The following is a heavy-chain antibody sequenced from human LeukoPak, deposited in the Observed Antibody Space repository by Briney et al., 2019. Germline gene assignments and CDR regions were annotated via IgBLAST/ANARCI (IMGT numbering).Heavy chain of an antibody. CDR3: ASRGYCSSTSCYEGDY. CDR1: GYTFTGYY. J-gene: IGHJ4*02. Sequence: ASVKVSCKASGYTFTGYYMHWVRQAPGQGLEWMGRINPNSGGTNYAQKFQGRVTMTRDTSISTAYMELSRLRSDDTAVYYCASRGYCSSTSCYEGDYWGQGTLVTVS. CDR2: INPNSGGT. V-gene: IGHV1-2*06. D-gene: IGHD2-2*01.